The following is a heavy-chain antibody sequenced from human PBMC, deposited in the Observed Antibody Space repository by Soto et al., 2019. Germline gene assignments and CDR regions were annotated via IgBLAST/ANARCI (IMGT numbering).Heavy chain of an antibody. CDR2: IRSKAYGGTT. Sequence: GGSLRLSCTASGFTFGDYAISWFRQAPGKGLEWVGFIRSKAYGGTTEYAASVKGRFTISRDDSKSIAYLQMNSLKTEDTAVYYCTRAVAARLYYYYGMDVWGQGTTVTVSS. CDR1: GFTFGDYA. V-gene: IGHV3-49*03. D-gene: IGHD6-6*01. J-gene: IGHJ6*02. CDR3: TRAVAARLYYYYGMDV.